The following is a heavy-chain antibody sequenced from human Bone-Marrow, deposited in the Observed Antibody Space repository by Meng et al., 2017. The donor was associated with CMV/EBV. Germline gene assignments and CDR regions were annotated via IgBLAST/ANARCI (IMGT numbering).Heavy chain of an antibody. CDR3: ARGRSYYDSSGYFDY. CDR2: IYTSGST. V-gene: IGHV4-4*07. CDR1: GFTFDDYG. D-gene: IGHD3-22*01. Sequence: ESLKISCAASGFTFDDYGMSWVRQAPGKGLEWIGRIYTSGSTNYNPSLKSRVTMSVDTSKNQFSLKLSSVTAADTAVYCCARGRSYYDSSGYFDYWGQGTLVTVSS. J-gene: IGHJ4*02.